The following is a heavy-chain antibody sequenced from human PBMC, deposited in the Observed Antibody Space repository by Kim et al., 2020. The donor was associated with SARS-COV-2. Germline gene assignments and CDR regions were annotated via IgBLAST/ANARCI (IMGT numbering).Heavy chain of an antibody. CDR3: ARHYYDSSGRTPAGDDAFDI. D-gene: IGHD3-22*01. CDR1: GGSISSYY. J-gene: IGHJ3*02. V-gene: IGHV4-59*08. CDR2: IYYSGST. Sequence: SETLSLTCTVSGGSISSYYWSWIRQPPGKGLEWIGYIYYSGSTNYNPSLKSRVTISVDTPKNQFSLKLSSVTAADTAVYYCARHYYDSSGRTPAGDDAFDIWGQGTMVTVSS.